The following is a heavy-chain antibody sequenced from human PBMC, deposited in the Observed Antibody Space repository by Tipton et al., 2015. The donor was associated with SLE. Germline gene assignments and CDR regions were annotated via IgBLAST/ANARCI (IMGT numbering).Heavy chain of an antibody. Sequence: TLSLTCAVYGGSFSGYYWTWIRQPPGKGLEWIGYIYTSGSTNYNPSLKSRVTISVDTSKNQFSLKLSSVTAADTAVYYCASGTGYCSYWGQGTLVTVSS. J-gene: IGHJ4*02. CDR1: GGSFSGYY. CDR2: IYTSGST. D-gene: IGHD2-15*01. V-gene: IGHV4-4*09. CDR3: ASGTGYCSY.